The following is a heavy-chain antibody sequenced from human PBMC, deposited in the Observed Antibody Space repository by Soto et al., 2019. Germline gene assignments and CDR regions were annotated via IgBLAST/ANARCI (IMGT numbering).Heavy chain of an antibody. CDR2: ISSSSSYI. CDR3: ARDCRYDILTGFVDPPY. D-gene: IGHD3-9*01. V-gene: IGHV3-21*01. CDR1: GFTFSSYS. Sequence: GGSLRLSCAASGFTFSSYSMNWVRQAPGKGLEWVSPISSSSSYIYYADSVKGRFTISRDNAKNSLYLQMNSLRAEDTAVYYCARDCRYDILTGFVDPPYWGQGTLVTVSS. J-gene: IGHJ4*02.